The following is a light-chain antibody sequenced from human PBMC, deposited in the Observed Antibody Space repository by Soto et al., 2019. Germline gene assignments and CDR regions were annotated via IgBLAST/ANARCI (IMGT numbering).Light chain of an antibody. V-gene: IGKV4-1*01. CDR1: QSVLYSSSNKNY. CDR2: WAS. Sequence: DIVMTQSPDSLAVSLGERATINCRSSQSVLYSSSNKNYLAWYQQKPGQPPKLLIYWASTRESGVPARFSGSGSGTDFTLTISSLQAEDVAVYYCQQYCSSPWTFGQGTKVEIK. CDR3: QQYCSSPWT. J-gene: IGKJ1*01.